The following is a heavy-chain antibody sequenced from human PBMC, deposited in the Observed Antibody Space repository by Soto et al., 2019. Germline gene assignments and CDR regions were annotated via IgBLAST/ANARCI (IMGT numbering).Heavy chain of an antibody. D-gene: IGHD6-19*01. V-gene: IGHV4-31*03. CDR2: IYYSGST. CDR1: GGSISSGGYY. J-gene: IGHJ5*02. Sequence: PSETLSLTCTVSGGSISSGGYYWSWIRQHPGKGLEWIGYIYYSGSTYYNPSLKSRVTISVDTSKNQFSLKLSSVTAADTAVYYCATGIAVAGIAWFDPWGQGTLVTVS. CDR3: ATGIAVAGIAWFDP.